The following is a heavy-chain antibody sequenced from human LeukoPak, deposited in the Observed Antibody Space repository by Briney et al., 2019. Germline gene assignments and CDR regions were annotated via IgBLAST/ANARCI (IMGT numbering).Heavy chain of an antibody. Sequence: SETLSLTCTVSGGSFSRYFWTWIRQTPGKGLEWIGYIDHSGSTNYSPSLQSRVTISIDTSKNQFSLKLNSVTAADTAVYYCAREYFSANYFFYYMDVWGTGTTITVSS. CDR2: IDHSGST. CDR1: GGSFSRYF. D-gene: IGHD3-3*01. CDR3: AREYFSANYFFYYMDV. J-gene: IGHJ6*03. V-gene: IGHV4-59*01.